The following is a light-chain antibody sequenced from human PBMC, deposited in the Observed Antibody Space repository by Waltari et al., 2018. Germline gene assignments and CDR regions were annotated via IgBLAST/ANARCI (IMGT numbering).Light chain of an antibody. CDR1: QGISTY. J-gene: IGKJ1*01. V-gene: IGKV1-17*01. CDR3: LQYNSHPWT. CDR2: AAS. Sequence: DIQITQPPSSLSASEGDTVPITCRASQGISTYLNWYQQKPGKAPKRLIYAASSLESGVPSRFSGSGSGTDFTLTISSLQPEDFATYYCLQYNSHPWTFGQGTKVEIK.